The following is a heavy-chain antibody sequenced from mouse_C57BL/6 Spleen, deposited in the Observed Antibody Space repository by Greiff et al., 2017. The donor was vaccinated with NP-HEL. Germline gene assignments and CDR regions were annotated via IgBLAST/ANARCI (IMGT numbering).Heavy chain of an antibody. Sequence: QVQLQQSGAELVKPGASVKLSCKASGYTFTSYWMHWVKQRPGQGLEWIGMIHPNSGSTNYNEKFKSKATLTVDKSSSTAYMQLSSLTSEDSAVYYCATITTVVATRDYWGQGTTLTVSS. D-gene: IGHD1-1*01. CDR2: IHPNSGST. J-gene: IGHJ2*01. V-gene: IGHV1-64*01. CDR3: ATITTVVATRDY. CDR1: GYTFTSYW.